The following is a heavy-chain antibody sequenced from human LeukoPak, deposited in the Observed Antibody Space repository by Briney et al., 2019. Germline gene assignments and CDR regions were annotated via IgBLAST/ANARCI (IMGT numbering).Heavy chain of an antibody. D-gene: IGHD3-10*01. CDR3: ARVSKGWGFGELAWFDP. Sequence: VASVKVSCKASGYTFTGYYMHWVRQAPGQGLEWMGWINPNSGATNYAQKFQGRVTMTRDTSISTAYMELSRLRSDDTAVYYCARVSKGWGFGELAWFDPWGQGTLVTVSS. CDR1: GYTFTGYY. J-gene: IGHJ5*02. V-gene: IGHV1-2*02. CDR2: INPNSGAT.